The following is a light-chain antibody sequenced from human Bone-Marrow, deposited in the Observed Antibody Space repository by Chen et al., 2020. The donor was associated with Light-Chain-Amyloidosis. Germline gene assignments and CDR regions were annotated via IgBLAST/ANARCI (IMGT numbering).Light chain of an antibody. Sequence: EIVFTPPLGTQFSSPGEGANLSCRASPTISSNYLTWYQQKFGQAPRLLIYGSSSRATGIPDRFTGSGSGTDFTLTINRLEPEDFAMYYCQQYGTSPLTFGGGTKVEIK. V-gene: IGKV3-20*01. J-gene: IGKJ4*01. CDR2: GSS. CDR3: QQYGTSPLT. CDR1: PTISSNY.